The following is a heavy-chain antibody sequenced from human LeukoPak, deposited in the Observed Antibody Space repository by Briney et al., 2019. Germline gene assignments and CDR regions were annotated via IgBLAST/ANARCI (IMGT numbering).Heavy chain of an antibody. CDR2: IYYSGST. CDR1: GGSISSYY. J-gene: IGHJ6*02. D-gene: IGHD6-19*01. Sequence: SETLSLTCTGSGGSISSYYWSWIRQPPGKGLEWIGYIYYSGSTNYNPSLKSRVTISVDTSKNQFSLKLSSVTAADTAVYYCARVRLAHYYYYGMDVWGQGTTVTVSS. V-gene: IGHV4-59*01. CDR3: ARVRLAHYYYYGMDV.